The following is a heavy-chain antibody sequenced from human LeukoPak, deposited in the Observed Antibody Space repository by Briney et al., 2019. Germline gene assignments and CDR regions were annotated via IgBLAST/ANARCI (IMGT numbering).Heavy chain of an antibody. Sequence: GGSLRLSCAASGFTFRSYGMHWVRQAPGKGLEWVAVISFDGCNKYYGDAVRGRFTISRDNSKNTLYLQLNSLRAEDTAIYYCAKESPTYRKFDYWGQGTLVTVSS. CDR3: AKESPTYRKFDY. J-gene: IGHJ4*02. D-gene: IGHD1-14*01. CDR1: GFTFRSYG. CDR2: ISFDGCNK. V-gene: IGHV3-30*18.